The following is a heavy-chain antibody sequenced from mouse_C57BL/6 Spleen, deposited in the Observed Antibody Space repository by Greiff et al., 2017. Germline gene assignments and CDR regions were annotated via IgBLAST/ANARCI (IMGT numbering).Heavy chain of an antibody. CDR1: GFTFSDYG. Sequence: EVQLVESGGGLVKPGGSLKLSCAASGFTFSDYGMHWVRQAPEKGLEWVAYISSGSSTIYYADTVKGRFTISRDNAKNTLFLQMTSLRSEDTAMYYCARPGSSYLAYWGQGTLVTVSA. CDR2: ISSGSSTI. CDR3: ARPGSSYLAY. D-gene: IGHD1-1*01. V-gene: IGHV5-17*01. J-gene: IGHJ3*01.